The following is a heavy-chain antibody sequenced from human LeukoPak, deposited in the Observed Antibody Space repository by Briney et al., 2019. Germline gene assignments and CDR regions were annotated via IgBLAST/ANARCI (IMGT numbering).Heavy chain of an antibody. Sequence: SETLSLTCAVYGGSFSGYYWSWIRQPPGKGLEWIGEINHSGSTNYNPSLKSRVTTSADTSKNQFSLKLSSVTAADTAVYYCARGTNILTGYYYYMDVWGKGTTVTVSS. J-gene: IGHJ6*03. CDR3: ARGTNILTGYYYYMDV. CDR1: GGSFSGYY. CDR2: INHSGST. D-gene: IGHD3-9*01. V-gene: IGHV4-34*01.